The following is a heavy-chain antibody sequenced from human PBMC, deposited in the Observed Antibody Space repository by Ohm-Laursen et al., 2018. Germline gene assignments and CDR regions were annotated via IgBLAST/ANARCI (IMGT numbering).Heavy chain of an antibody. CDR1: GFTFDDYA. CDR3: AKGRSVWYGGSFDY. Sequence: GSLRLSCAASGFTFDDYAMHWVRQAPGKGLEVVSTITGAGDSAYYGGSVKGRFAISRDDSKKNLYLQMNSLRVEDTAIYYCAKGRSVWYGGSFDYWGQGNLVTVSS. D-gene: IGHD6-19*01. V-gene: IGHV3-23*01. CDR2: ITGAGDSA. J-gene: IGHJ4*02.